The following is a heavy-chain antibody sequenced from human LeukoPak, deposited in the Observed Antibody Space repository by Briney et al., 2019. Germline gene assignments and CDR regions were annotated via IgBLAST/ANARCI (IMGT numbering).Heavy chain of an antibody. CDR3: ARGVTIFGVVTLDP. V-gene: IGHV4-4*07. J-gene: IGHJ5*02. Sequence: SETLPLTCTVPGRSISSYYWTCIPQPTAKGLEWTQRIYTSGNTNYNPSLKSRVTMSVDTPKNQFSLKLSSVTAADTAVCYCARGVTIFGVVTLDPWGQGTLVTVSS. CDR1: GRSISSYY. CDR2: IYTSGNT. D-gene: IGHD3-3*01.